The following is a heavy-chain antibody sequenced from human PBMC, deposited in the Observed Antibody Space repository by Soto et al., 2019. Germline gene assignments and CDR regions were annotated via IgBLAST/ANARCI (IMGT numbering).Heavy chain of an antibody. CDR3: ARVDSSSGFDY. CDR1: GYSISSGYY. J-gene: IGHJ4*02. V-gene: IGHV4-38-2*01. Sequence: SETLSLTCAVSGYSISSGYYWGWIRQPPGKGLEWIGSIYHSGSTYYNPSLKSRVTISIDTSKNQFSLRLTSVTAADTAVYYCARVDSSSGFDYWGQGTLVTVSS. D-gene: IGHD6-6*01. CDR2: IYHSGST.